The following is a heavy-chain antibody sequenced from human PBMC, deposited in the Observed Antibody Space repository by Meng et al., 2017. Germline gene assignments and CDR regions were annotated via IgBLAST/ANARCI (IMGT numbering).Heavy chain of an antibody. CDR1: GFTFSSYA. CDR2: ISYDGSNK. Sequence: GGSLRLSCAASGFTFSSYAMHWVRQAPGKGLEWVAVISYDGSNKYYADSVKGRFTISRDNSKNTLYLQMNSLRAEDTAVYYCARECRGGYYYLFGYWGQGTLVTVSS. J-gene: IGHJ4*02. CDR3: ARECRGGYYYLFGY. V-gene: IGHV3-30*04. D-gene: IGHD3-22*01.